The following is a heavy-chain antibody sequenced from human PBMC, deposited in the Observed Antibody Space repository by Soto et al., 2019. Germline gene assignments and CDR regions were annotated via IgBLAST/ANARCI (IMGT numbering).Heavy chain of an antibody. CDR3: ARDSRVVVPAAARGWFDP. J-gene: IGHJ5*02. Sequence: PGGSLRLSCAASGFTFSSYAMHWVRQAPGKGLEWVAVISYDGSNKYYADSVKGRFTISRDNSKNTLYLQMNSLRAEDTAVHYCARDSRVVVPAAARGWFDPWGQGTLVTVSS. V-gene: IGHV3-30-3*01. CDR1: GFTFSSYA. D-gene: IGHD2-2*01. CDR2: ISYDGSNK.